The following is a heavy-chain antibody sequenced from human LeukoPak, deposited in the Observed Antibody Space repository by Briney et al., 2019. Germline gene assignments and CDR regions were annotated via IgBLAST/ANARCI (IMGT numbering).Heavy chain of an antibody. CDR3: ARVPYNWNDRGAVDI. Sequence: SETLSLTRAVYGGSFSGYYWSWIRQPPGKGLEWIGEINHSGSTNYNPSLKSRVTISVDTSKNQFSLKLSSVTAADTAVYYCARVPYNWNDRGAVDIWGQGTMVTVSS. D-gene: IGHD1-20*01. J-gene: IGHJ3*02. CDR2: INHSGST. CDR1: GGSFSGYY. V-gene: IGHV4-34*01.